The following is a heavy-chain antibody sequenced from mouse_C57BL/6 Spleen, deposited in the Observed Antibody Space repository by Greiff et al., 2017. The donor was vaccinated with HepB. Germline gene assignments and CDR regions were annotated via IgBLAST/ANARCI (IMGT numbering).Heavy chain of an antibody. Sequence: EVKLVESGGGLVKPGGSLKLSCAASGFTFSDYGMHWVRQAPEKGLEWVAYISSGSSTIYSADTVKGRFTISRDNAKNTLFLQMTSLRSEDTAMYYCARSHYGSSPGFAYWGQGTLVTVSA. D-gene: IGHD1-1*01. CDR3: ARSHYGSSPGFAY. CDR1: GFTFSDYG. CDR2: ISSGSSTI. V-gene: IGHV5-17*01. J-gene: IGHJ3*01.